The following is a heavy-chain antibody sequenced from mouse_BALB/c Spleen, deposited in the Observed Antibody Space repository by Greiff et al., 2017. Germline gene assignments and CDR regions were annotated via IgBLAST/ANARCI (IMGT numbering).Heavy chain of an antibody. CDR3: ARYDYDRFFAY. V-gene: IGHV5-17*02. Sequence: DVLLVESGGGLVQPGGSRKLSCAASGFTFSSFGMHWVRQAPEKWLEWVAYISSGSSTIYYADTVKGRFTISRDNPKNTLFLQMTSLRSEDTAMYYCARYDYDRFFAYWGQGTLVTVSA. CDR1: GFTFSSFG. J-gene: IGHJ3*01. CDR2: ISSGSSTI. D-gene: IGHD2-4*01.